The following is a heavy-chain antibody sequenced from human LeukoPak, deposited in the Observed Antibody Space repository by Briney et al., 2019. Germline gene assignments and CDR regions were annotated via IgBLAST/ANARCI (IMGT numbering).Heavy chain of an antibody. J-gene: IGHJ4*02. D-gene: IGHD2-15*01. V-gene: IGHV3-23*05. CDR1: GFTFSTYA. Sequence: GGSLRLSCAASGFTFSTYAMSWVRQAPGKGLEWVSGITNTGGVTLYADSVKGRLTVSRDNSKNTVYMQMDGLRAEDTAVYYCTRDRGGSPTDVFDYWGQGTLVTVSS. CDR3: TRDRGGSPTDVFDY. CDR2: ITNTGGVT.